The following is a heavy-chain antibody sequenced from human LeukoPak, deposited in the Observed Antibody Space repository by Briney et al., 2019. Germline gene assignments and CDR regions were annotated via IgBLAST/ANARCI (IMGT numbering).Heavy chain of an antibody. Sequence: GGSLRLSCEVPEFPFSAYAMAWVRQAPGKGLEWVSAIDASGSDTYYTDSVKGRFTISRDNSKNTVYLQMNSLRVEDTAVYYCADYRKPQGLDYWGQGTLVTVSS. J-gene: IGHJ4*02. D-gene: IGHD1-14*01. CDR3: ADYRKPQGLDY. CDR2: IDASGSDT. V-gene: IGHV3-23*01. CDR1: EFPFSAYA.